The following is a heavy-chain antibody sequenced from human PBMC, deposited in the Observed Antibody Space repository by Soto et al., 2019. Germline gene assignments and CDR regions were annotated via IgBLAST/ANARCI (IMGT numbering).Heavy chain of an antibody. CDR2: INHSGST. J-gene: IGHJ4*02. CDR3: ARSRPSGGWFRGAFDY. CDR1: GGSFSGYY. D-gene: IGHD6-19*01. Sequence: QVQLQQWGAGLLKPSETLSLTCAVYGGSFSGYYWSWIRQPPGKGLEWIGEINHSGSTNYNPSLKSRVTISVDTSKNQFSLKLSSVTAADTAVYYCARSRPSGGWFRGAFDYWGQGTLVTVSS. V-gene: IGHV4-34*01.